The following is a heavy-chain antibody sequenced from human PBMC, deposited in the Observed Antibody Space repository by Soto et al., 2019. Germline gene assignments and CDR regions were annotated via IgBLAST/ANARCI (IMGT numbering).Heavy chain of an antibody. J-gene: IGHJ4*02. CDR2: ISVSGGST. D-gene: IGHD1-26*01. V-gene: IGHV3-23*01. CDR1: GFSFSNYG. CDR3: AKDSGSYSSFDY. Sequence: GGSLRLSCVASGFSFSNYGMSWVRQAPGKGLEWVSGISVSGGSTYYANSVKGRFTISKDNSKNTLYLQMGSLRAEDTAVYYCAKDSGSYSSFDYWGQGTLVTVSS.